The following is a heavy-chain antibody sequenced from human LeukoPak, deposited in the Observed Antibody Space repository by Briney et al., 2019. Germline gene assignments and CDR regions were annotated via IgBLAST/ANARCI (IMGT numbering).Heavy chain of an antibody. V-gene: IGHV3-21*01. Sequence: GGSLSLSCEASGFTFSGYSMNWVRQAPGKGREGASSISSSSSYIYYADSVKGRFTISRDNAKNSLYLQMNSLRAEDTAVYYCARAMVRGWNYFDYWGQGTLVTVSS. CDR1: GFTFSGYS. CDR3: ARAMVRGWNYFDY. J-gene: IGHJ4*02. D-gene: IGHD3-10*01. CDR2: ISSSSSYI.